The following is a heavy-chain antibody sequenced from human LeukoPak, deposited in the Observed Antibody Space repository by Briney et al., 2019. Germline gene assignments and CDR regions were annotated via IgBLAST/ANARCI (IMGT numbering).Heavy chain of an antibody. V-gene: IGHV5-51*01. CDR1: GYSFASYW. CDR2: IYPGDSDT. CDR3: VRGSVSGYDSWFDP. J-gene: IGHJ5*02. D-gene: IGHD5-12*01. Sequence: GESLKISCKGSGYSFASYWIGWVRQMPGKGLVWMGMIYPGDSDTRYSPSFQGQVTISADKSTSTAYLQWSSLKASDTAMYYCVRGSVSGYDSWFDPWGQGTLVSVSS.